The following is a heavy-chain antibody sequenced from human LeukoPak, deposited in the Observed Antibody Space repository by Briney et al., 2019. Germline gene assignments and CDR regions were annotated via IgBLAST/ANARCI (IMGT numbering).Heavy chain of an antibody. D-gene: IGHD6-25*01. V-gene: IGHV4-39*01. J-gene: IGHJ5*02. Sequence: PSETLSLTCTVSGGSISSGGYYWSWIRQHPGKGLEWIGSVYYSGSTYYNSALKSRVTISVDTSKNQFSLKLYSVTAADTSVYFCARIAAPGLAWGQGTLVTVSS. CDR2: VYYSGST. CDR1: GGSISSGGYY. CDR3: ARIAAPGLA.